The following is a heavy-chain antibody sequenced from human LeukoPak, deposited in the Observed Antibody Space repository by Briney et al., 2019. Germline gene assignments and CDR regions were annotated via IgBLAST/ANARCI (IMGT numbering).Heavy chain of an antibody. CDR3: ARDRTIFGVVLEVQDAFDI. Sequence: SVKVSCKASGGTFSCYAISWVRQAPGQGLEWMGRIIPIFGTANYAQKFQGRVTITTDESTSTAYMELSSLRSEDTAVYYCARDRTIFGVVLEVQDAFDIWGQGTMVTVSS. CDR2: IIPIFGTA. V-gene: IGHV1-69*05. D-gene: IGHD3-3*01. CDR1: GGTFSCYA. J-gene: IGHJ3*02.